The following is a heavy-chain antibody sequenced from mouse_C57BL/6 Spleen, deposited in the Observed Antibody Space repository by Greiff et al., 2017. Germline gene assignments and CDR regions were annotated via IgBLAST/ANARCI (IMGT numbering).Heavy chain of an antibody. CDR3: TRDRGYDGWYFDV. D-gene: IGHD2-2*01. Sequence: EVKVEESGEGLVKPGGSLKLSCAASGFTFSSYAMSWVRQTPEKRLEWVAYISSGGDYIYYADTVKGRFTISRDNARNTLYLQMSSLKSEDTAMYYCTRDRGYDGWYFDVWGTGTTVTVSS. J-gene: IGHJ1*03. V-gene: IGHV5-9-1*02. CDR2: ISSGGDYI. CDR1: GFTFSSYA.